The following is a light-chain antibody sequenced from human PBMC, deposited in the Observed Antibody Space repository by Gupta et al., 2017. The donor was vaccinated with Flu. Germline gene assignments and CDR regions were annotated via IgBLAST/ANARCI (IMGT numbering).Light chain of an antibody. CDR1: SSAVGGDKY. Sequence: TIACTGTSSAVGGDKYVSWYQQHPGKAPKLMIYDVSKRPAGVADRFSGSKSGNTASLTITGRQAEDEAEYYCSAYTSSSPLVVFGGGTRVTVL. V-gene: IGLV2-14*04. CDR3: SAYTSSSPLVV. CDR2: DVS. J-gene: IGLJ2*01.